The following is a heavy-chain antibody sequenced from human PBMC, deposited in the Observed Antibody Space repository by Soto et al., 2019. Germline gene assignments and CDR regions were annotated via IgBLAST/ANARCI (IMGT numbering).Heavy chain of an antibody. CDR2: IYYSGST. V-gene: IGHV4-59*01. D-gene: IGHD1-1*01. Sequence: LETLRLTRTVSGGSIGSFDGRCIRQTPGKGLEWIGYIYYSGSTNYNPSLKSRVTISVDTSKNQFSLKLSSVTAADTAVYYCARDLEDYWRGYYYHDMDVWRNGTTVTVSS. CDR1: GGSIGSFD. CDR3: ARDLEDYWRGYYYHDMDV. J-gene: IGHJ6*03.